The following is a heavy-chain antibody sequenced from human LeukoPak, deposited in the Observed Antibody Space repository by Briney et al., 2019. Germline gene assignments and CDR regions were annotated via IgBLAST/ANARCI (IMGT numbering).Heavy chain of an antibody. J-gene: IGHJ6*02. Sequence: SETLSLTCTVYGGSFSGYYWSWIRQPPGKGLEWIGEINHSGSTNYNPSLKSRVTISVDTSKNQFSLKLSSVTAADTAVYYCACTLGATVYYYGMDVWGQGTTVTVSS. CDR3: ACTLGATVYYYGMDV. V-gene: IGHV4-34*01. CDR2: INHSGST. D-gene: IGHD1-26*01. CDR1: GGSFSGYY.